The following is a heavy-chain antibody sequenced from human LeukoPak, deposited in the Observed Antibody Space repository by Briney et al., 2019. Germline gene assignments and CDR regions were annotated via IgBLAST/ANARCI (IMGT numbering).Heavy chain of an antibody. J-gene: IGHJ4*02. CDR1: GFPFSSYA. Sequence: PGGSLRLSCAASGFPFSSYAMSWVRQAPGKGLEWVSSISDSAGSTYYADSVKGRFTISRDNSKNTLYLQMKSLRAEDTAVYYCAKDGEYYYGSSGYYFDFWGQGTLVTVSS. V-gene: IGHV3-23*01. CDR2: ISDSAGST. D-gene: IGHD3-22*01. CDR3: AKDGEYYYGSSGYYFDF.